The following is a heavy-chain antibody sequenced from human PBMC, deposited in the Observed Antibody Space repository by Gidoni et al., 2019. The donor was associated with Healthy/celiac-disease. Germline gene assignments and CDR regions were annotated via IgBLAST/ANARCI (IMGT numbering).Heavy chain of an antibody. D-gene: IGHD2-15*01. CDR2: IYHSGST. Sequence: QVQLQESGPGLVKPSGTLSLTCSVSGGSISSSNWWSWVRQPPGKGLEWIGEIYHSGSTNYNPSLKSRVTISVDKSKNQFSLKRSSVTAADTAVYYCARGKGFCSGGSCYSDWFDPWGQGTLVTVSS. CDR1: GGSISSSNW. J-gene: IGHJ5*02. CDR3: ARGKGFCSGGSCYSDWFDP. V-gene: IGHV4-4*02.